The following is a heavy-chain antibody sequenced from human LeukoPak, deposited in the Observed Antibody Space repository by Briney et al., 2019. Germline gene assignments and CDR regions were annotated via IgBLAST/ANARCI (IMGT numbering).Heavy chain of an antibody. V-gene: IGHV3-21*01. CDR2: ISSSSSYI. D-gene: IGHD1-14*01. CDR1: GFTFSSYS. Sequence: PGGSLRLSCAASGFTFSSYSMNWVRQAPGKGLEWVSSISSSSSYIYYADSVKGRFTISRDNAKNSLYLQMNSLRAEDTAVYYCARDPRKGDAFDIWGQGTMVTVSS. J-gene: IGHJ3*02. CDR3: ARDPRKGDAFDI.